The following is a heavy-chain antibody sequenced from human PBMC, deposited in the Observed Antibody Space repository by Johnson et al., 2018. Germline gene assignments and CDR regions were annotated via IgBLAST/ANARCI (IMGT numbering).Heavy chain of an antibody. CDR1: GYTFTSYA. CDR2: IIAGNGNT. CDR3: ARDIDSSGYLETFDI. V-gene: IGHV1-3*01. D-gene: IGHD3-22*01. J-gene: IGHJ3*02. Sequence: QVQLVQSGAEVKKPGASVKVSCKTSGYTFTSYALHWVRQAPGQRLEWMGWIIAGNGNTEYSQNFQGRVTLTRDTSASTAYMELSSLRSEDTAVYYCARDIDSSGYLETFDIWGQGTMVTVSS.